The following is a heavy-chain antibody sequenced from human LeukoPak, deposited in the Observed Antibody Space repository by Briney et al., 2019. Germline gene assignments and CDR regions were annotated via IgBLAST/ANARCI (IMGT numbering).Heavy chain of an antibody. V-gene: IGHV3-7*01. CDR2: IKQDGSEK. CDR1: GFTFSSYW. D-gene: IGHD6-19*01. CDR3: ARDRFIAVAGFDY. Sequence: GGSLRLSCAASGFTFSSYWMSWVRQAPGKGLEWVANIKQDGSEKYYVDSVKGRFTISRDNAKNSLYLQMNSLRAEDTAVYYCARDRFIAVAGFDYWGQGTLVTVSS. J-gene: IGHJ4*02.